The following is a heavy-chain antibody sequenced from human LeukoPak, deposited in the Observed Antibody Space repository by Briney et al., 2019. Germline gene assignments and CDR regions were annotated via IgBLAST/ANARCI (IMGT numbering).Heavy chain of an antibody. V-gene: IGHV4-59*01. J-gene: IGHJ6*02. D-gene: IGHD6-19*01. CDR1: GGSISSYY. CDR3: ARGDNSGWHPAAPGMDV. CDR2: IYYSGST. Sequence: SETLSLTCAVSGGSISSYYWSWIRQPPGKGLEWIGYIYYSGSTNYNPSLKSRVTISVDTSKNQFSLKLSSVTAADTAVYYCARGDNSGWHPAAPGMDVWGQGTTVTVSS.